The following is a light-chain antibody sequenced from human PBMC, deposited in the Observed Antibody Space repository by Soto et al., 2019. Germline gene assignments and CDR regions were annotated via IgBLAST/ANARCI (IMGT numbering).Light chain of an antibody. CDR1: SSNIGAGYD. Sequence: QSVLPQPPSVSGAPGQRVTISCTGSSSNIGAGYDVHWYQQLPGTAPKLLIYGNSNRPSGVPDRFSGSKSGTSASLAITGLQAEDEADYYCQSYDSSRSGDVFGTGTKVTVL. CDR3: QSYDSSRSGDV. J-gene: IGLJ1*01. CDR2: GNS. V-gene: IGLV1-40*01.